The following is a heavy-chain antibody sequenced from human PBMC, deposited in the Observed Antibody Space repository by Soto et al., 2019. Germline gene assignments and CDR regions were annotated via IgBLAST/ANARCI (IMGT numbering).Heavy chain of an antibody. V-gene: IGHV4-4*02. D-gene: IGHD1-26*01. J-gene: IGHJ4*02. CDR2: IHPTGRT. Sequence: QVELQESGPGLVKPSGTLSLTCTVRGGSISSSNWWTWVRQPPGKGLEWIGEIHPTGRTNYNPALESRDTISLDEPKSQFSLRLNSVPAADTAVYYCARDDKYSGSYYYCGQGTLVTVS. CDR3: ARDDKYSGSYYY. CDR1: GGSISSSNW.